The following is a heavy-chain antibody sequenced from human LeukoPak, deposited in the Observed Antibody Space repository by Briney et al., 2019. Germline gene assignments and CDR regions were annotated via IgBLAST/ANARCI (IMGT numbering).Heavy chain of an antibody. CDR1: GGSISSYY. CDR3: ARGRTFDD. J-gene: IGHJ4*02. V-gene: IGHV4-59*01. Sequence: PSPTLSPTCTVAGGSISSYYWSWIRQPPGKGLEWIGYIDEPGSTNYNPSIKSRVTISVDTSNNQFSLRRSSVTAADTAVYYCARGRTFDDWGQGTLVTVSS. CDR2: IDEPGST.